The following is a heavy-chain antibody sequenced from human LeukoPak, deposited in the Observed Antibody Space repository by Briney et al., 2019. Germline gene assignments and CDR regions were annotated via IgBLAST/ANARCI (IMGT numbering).Heavy chain of an antibody. CDR1: RASIGDNY. V-gene: IGHV4-4*07. J-gene: IGHJ4*02. D-gene: IGHD6-13*01. CDR3: TIGGASGSLAH. CDR2: TYTSGDT. Sequence: PSETLSLTCTVSRASIGDNYWSWSRQPAGKALEWIGRTYTSGDTNYNPSLKSRASVSVDTSKNQFYLSLRYVTAADTAVYYCTIGGASGSLAHWGPGTLVTVSS.